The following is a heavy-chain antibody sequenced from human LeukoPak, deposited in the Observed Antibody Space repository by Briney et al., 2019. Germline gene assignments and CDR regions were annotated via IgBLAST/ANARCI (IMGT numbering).Heavy chain of an antibody. CDR3: ARRLWIEMATID. CDR2: ISYDGSNK. V-gene: IGHV3-30-3*01. CDR1: GFTFSSYA. D-gene: IGHD5-24*01. J-gene: IGHJ4*02. Sequence: GGSLRLSCAASGFTFSSYAMHWVRQAPGKGLEWVAVISYDGSNKYYADSVKGRFTISRDNSKNTLYLQMNSLRAEDTAVYYCARRLWIEMATIDWGQGTLVTVSS.